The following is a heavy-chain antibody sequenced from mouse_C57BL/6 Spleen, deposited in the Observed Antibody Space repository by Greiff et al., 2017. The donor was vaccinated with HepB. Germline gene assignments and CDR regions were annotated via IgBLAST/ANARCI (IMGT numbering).Heavy chain of an antibody. CDR3: ARGGSDLYYFDY. CDR2: IDPSDSYT. V-gene: IGHV1-50*01. D-gene: IGHD1-3*01. CDR1: GYTFTSYW. J-gene: IGHJ2*01. Sequence: VQLQQPGAELVKPGASVKLSCKASGYTFTSYWMQWVKQRPGQGLEWIGEIDPSDSYTNYNQKFKGKATLTVDTSSSTAYMQLSSLTSEDSAVYYCARGGSDLYYFDYWGQGTTLTVSS.